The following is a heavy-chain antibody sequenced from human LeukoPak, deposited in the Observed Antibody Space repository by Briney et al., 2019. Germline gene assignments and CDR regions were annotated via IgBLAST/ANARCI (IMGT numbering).Heavy chain of an antibody. CDR1: GGSISSYY. CDR2: IYYSGST. Sequence: TSSETLSLTCTVSGGSISSYYWSWIRQPPGKGLEWIGYIYYSGSTNYNPSLKSRVTISVDTSKNQFSLKLSSVTAADTAVYYCARDSGGADMVRGIDYWGQGTLVTVSS. D-gene: IGHD3-10*01. CDR3: ARDSGGADMVRGIDY. V-gene: IGHV4-59*01. J-gene: IGHJ4*02.